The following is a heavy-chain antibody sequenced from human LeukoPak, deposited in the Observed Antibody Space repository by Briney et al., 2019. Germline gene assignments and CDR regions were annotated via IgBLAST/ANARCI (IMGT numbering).Heavy chain of an antibody. CDR1: GFIFRSYA. D-gene: IGHD3-22*01. Sequence: GGSLRLSCAGSGFIFRSYAMHWVRQAPGKGLEWVAIISYDGSDTYHADSVKGRFTISRDNAEKSLFLQMNSLRADDTAVYYCAREYRYDSSGYKVAFDMWGQGTMVTVSS. CDR2: ISYDGSDT. V-gene: IGHV3-30*04. J-gene: IGHJ3*02. CDR3: AREYRYDSSGYKVAFDM.